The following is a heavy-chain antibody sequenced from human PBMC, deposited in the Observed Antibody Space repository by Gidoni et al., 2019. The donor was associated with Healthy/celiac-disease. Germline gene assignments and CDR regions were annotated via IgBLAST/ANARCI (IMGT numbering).Heavy chain of an antibody. D-gene: IGHD4-17*01. Sequence: QVTLKESGPVLVKPTEPLTLTCTVSGFSLSNARMGVSWIRQPPGKALEWLAHIFSNDEKSYSTSLKSRLTISKDTSKSQVVLTMTNMDPVDTATYYGARLFMTTSDGMDVWGQGTTVTVSS. CDR2: IFSNDEK. J-gene: IGHJ6*02. V-gene: IGHV2-26*01. CDR3: ARLFMTTSDGMDV. CDR1: GFSLSNARMG.